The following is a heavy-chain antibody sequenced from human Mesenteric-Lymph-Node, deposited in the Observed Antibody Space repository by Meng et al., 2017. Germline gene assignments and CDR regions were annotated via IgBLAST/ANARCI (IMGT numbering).Heavy chain of an antibody. Sequence: DQPGDPLRLSWVASGVAFSRYCMHWVRQAPGKVLEWVAVIWYDGSNKYYADSVKGRFTISRDNSKNTLYLQMNSLRAEDTAVYYCARDLIAANWFDPWGQGTLVTVSS. V-gene: IGHV3-33*01. J-gene: IGHJ5*02. CDR1: GVAFSRYC. CDR2: IWYDGSNK. CDR3: ARDLIAANWFDP. D-gene: IGHD6-13*01.